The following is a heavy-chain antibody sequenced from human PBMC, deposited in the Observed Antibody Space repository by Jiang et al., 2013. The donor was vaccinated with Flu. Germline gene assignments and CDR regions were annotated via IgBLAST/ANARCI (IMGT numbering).Heavy chain of an antibody. CDR2: VYTSGNT. Sequence: YGPGLVKPSQTLSLACTVSGAYINSGSYSWTWIRRPAGKGLEWIGRVYTSGNTNYNPSLMSRATMSVDTSKNQVSLNLSSVTAADTAVYYCASSIVAAGPELFDYWGQGILVTVSS. CDR1: GAYINSGSYS. J-gene: IGHJ4*02. V-gene: IGHV4-61*02. CDR3: ASSIVAAGPELFDY. D-gene: IGHD1-26*01.